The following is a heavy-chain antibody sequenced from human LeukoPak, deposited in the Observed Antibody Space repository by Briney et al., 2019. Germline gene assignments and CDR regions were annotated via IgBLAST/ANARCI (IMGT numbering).Heavy chain of an antibody. Sequence: ALVKVSCKASGYTFTGYYMHWVRQAPGQGREWMGWINPNSGVTNYAQKFQGRVTMTRDTSISTAYMELSSLTSDDTAVYYCARWPSSGIHYWGQRTLVTVSS. D-gene: IGHD3-10*01. CDR3: ARWPSSGIHY. CDR2: INPNSGVT. V-gene: IGHV1-2*02. CDR1: GYTFTGYY. J-gene: IGHJ4*02.